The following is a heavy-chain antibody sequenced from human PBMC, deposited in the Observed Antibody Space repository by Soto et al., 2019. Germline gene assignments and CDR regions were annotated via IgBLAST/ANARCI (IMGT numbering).Heavy chain of an antibody. Sequence: QVQLVQSGAEVKKPGSSVKVSCKASGGTFSSYTISWVRQAPGQGLEWMGRIIPILGIANYAQKFQGRVKSTADKSTRTADMELSSLRSQDTAVYYCAVVSIMGCFAYGGQGTLVTVSS. CDR3: AVVSIMGCFAY. V-gene: IGHV1-69*02. D-gene: IGHD2-8*01. CDR1: GGTFSSYT. CDR2: IIPILGIA. J-gene: IGHJ4*02.